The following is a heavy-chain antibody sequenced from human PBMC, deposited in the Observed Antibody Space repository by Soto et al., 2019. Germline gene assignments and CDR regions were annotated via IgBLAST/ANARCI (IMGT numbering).Heavy chain of an antibody. Sequence: QVQLVESGGGVVQPGRSLRLSCAASGFTFSSYAMHWVRQAPGKGLEWVAVISYDGSNKYYAESVKGRFTISRDNSKNTLYLQMNSLRAEDTAVYYCARSCKPYYYYGMDVWGQGTTVTVSS. J-gene: IGHJ6*02. D-gene: IGHD2-15*01. CDR1: GFTFSSYA. CDR3: ARSCKPYYYYGMDV. CDR2: ISYDGSNK. V-gene: IGHV3-30-3*01.